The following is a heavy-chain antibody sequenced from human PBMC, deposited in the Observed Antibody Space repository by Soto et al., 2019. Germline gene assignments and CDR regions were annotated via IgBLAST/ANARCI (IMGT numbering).Heavy chain of an antibody. Sequence: QVQLVESGGGVVQPGRSLRLSCAASGFTFSSYAMHWVRQAPGKGLEWVAVISYDGSNKYYADSVKGRFTISRDNSKNTLYLQMNSLRAEDTAVYYCARDDRDYGGNSQSPYSYYYYGMDVWGQGTTVTVSS. V-gene: IGHV3-30-3*01. D-gene: IGHD4-17*01. J-gene: IGHJ6*02. CDR1: GFTFSSYA. CDR3: ARDDRDYGGNSQSPYSYYYYGMDV. CDR2: ISYDGSNK.